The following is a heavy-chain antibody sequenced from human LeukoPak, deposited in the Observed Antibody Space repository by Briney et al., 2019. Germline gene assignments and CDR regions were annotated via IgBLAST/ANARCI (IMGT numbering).Heavy chain of an antibody. V-gene: IGHV3-43*02. Sequence: GGSLRLSCAASGFTFNAYAIHWVRQAPGKGLEWVSLVKGDGVTTDYANSVKGRFTGSRDNSKNSLYLQMSNLRTEDTALYYCVRDTGSGWDFDYWGQGTLVTVSS. CDR1: GFTFNAYA. D-gene: IGHD6-19*01. J-gene: IGHJ4*02. CDR3: VRDTGSGWDFDY. CDR2: VKGDGVTT.